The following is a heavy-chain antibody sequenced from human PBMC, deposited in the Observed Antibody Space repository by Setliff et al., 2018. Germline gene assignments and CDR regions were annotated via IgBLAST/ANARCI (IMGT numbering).Heavy chain of an antibody. Sequence: GGSLRLSCAASGFTFGDYYMSWIRQAPGKGLEWVSYISSSGSTIYYADSVKGRFTISRDNAKNSLYLQMNSLRAEDTAVYYCARSPRTYYYDSSGYYFAWYFDLWGRGTLVTVSS. CDR3: ARSPRTYYYDSSGYYFAWYFDL. CDR2: ISSSGSTI. CDR1: GFTFGDYY. V-gene: IGHV3-11*04. D-gene: IGHD3-22*01. J-gene: IGHJ2*01.